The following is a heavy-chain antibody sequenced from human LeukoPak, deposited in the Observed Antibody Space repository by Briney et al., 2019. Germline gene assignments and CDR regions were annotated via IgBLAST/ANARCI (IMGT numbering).Heavy chain of an antibody. CDR1: GYTFTGYY. CDR3: ARGEETYCSSASCYYYYGMDV. V-gene: IGHV1-2*04. CDR2: INPNSGGT. D-gene: IGHD2-2*01. Sequence: ASVKVSCKASGYTFTGYYMHWVRQAPGQGLEWMGWINPNSGGTNYAQKVQGWVTMTRDTSISTANMELSRLRSDDTAVYYCARGEETYCSSASCYYYYGMDVWGKGTTVTVSS. J-gene: IGHJ6*04.